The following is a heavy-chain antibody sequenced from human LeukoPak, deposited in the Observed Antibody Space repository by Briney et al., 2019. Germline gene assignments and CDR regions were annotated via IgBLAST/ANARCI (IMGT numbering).Heavy chain of an antibody. CDR1: GYTFTSYG. D-gene: IGHD3-10*01. V-gene: IGHV1-18*01. Sequence: GGSVRLSCTASGYTFTSYGISWVRQAPGQGLEWMGWISAYNGNRNYAKTLQGRVTITTDKSTSTAYTEKRRLISNDTAVYYGATPRYTMVRGVIISYGMDFWGQGTTVTVSS. CDR3: ATPRYTMVRGVIISYGMDF. CDR2: ISAYNGNR. J-gene: IGHJ6*02.